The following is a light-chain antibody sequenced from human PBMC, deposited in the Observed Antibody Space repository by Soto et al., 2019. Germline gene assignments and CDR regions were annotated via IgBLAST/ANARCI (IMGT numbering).Light chain of an antibody. CDR2: SNN. V-gene: IGLV1-44*01. Sequence: QSVLTQPPSASGTPGQRVTISCSGSSSNIGRNTVNWYQQLPGTAPKLLIYSNNQRPSGVPDRFSGSKSGTSASLAISGLQSEDEADDYCAAWDDSLNSVVFGGGTQVTVL. CDR3: AAWDDSLNSVV. J-gene: IGLJ2*01. CDR1: SSNIGRNT.